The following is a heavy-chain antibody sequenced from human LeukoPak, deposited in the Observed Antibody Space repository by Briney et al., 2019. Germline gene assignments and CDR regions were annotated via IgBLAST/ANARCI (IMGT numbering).Heavy chain of an antibody. V-gene: IGHV3-11*01. CDR3: ARGKGSYYVWGSYRYTGLNYFDY. Sequence: PGGSLRLSCAASGFTFSDYYMGWIRQAPGKGLEWVSYISSSGSTIYYADSVKGRFTISRDNAKNSLYLQMNSLRAEDTAVYYCARGKGSYYVWGSYRYTGLNYFDYWGQGTLVTVSS. D-gene: IGHD3-16*02. J-gene: IGHJ4*02. CDR2: ISSSGSTI. CDR1: GFTFSDYY.